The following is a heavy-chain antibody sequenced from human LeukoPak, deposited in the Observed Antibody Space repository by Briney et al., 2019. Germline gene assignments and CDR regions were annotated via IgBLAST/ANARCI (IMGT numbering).Heavy chain of an antibody. CDR3: ARASDSGYDYFPGDY. J-gene: IGHJ4*02. CDR1: GFTVSSSY. Sequence: GGSLRLSCTGSGFTVSSSYMSWVRQTPGKGLEWVSVMYSGGTTYYADSVKGRFTISRDSSKNTVNLQMNSLRAEDTAVYYCARASDSGYDYFPGDYWGQGTLVTVSS. D-gene: IGHD5-12*01. CDR2: MYSGGTT. V-gene: IGHV3-66*01.